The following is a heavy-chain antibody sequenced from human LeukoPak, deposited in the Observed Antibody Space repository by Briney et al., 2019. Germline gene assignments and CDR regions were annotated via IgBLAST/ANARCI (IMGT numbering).Heavy chain of an antibody. CDR1: GGSISSGDYY. J-gene: IGHJ3*02. CDR2: IYYSGST. D-gene: IGHD3-22*01. V-gene: IGHV4-30-4*01. Sequence: SETLSLTCTVSGGSISSGDYYWSWIRQPPGKGLEWIGYIYYSGSTYYNPSLKSRVTISVDTSKNQFSLKLSSVSAADTAVYYCARDHYYDSSGSPRPAFDIWGQGTMVTVSS. CDR3: ARDHYYDSSGSPRPAFDI.